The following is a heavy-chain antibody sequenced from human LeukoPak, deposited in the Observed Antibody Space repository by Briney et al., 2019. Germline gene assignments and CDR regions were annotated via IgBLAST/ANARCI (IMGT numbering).Heavy chain of an antibody. D-gene: IGHD3-10*01. Sequence: GVSLRLSCAASGFTFSIYSMNGVRQAPGKGLEGVSSITSSRSYIYYADSVKGRFTISRHNAKNSLSLQRNSLRAEDPTLYYCASVDYYGSGNYYNDVDYWGQGTLVTVSS. CDR3: ASVDYYGSGNYYNDVDY. V-gene: IGHV3-21*01. CDR1: GFTFSIYS. J-gene: IGHJ4*02. CDR2: ITSSRSYI.